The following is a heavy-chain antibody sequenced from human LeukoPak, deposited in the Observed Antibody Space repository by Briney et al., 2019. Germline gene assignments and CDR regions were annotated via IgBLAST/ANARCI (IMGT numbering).Heavy chain of an antibody. Sequence: SQTLSLTCAISGDVVSSNSAAWNWIRQSPSRGLEWLGRTYCRSKWYCNYAVSVKSRVTINPDTSKNQFSLQLNSVTPEDTAMYYCARENSNTGMLDYWGQGTLATVSS. CDR3: ARENSNTGMLDY. CDR2: TYCRSKWYC. J-gene: IGHJ4*02. V-gene: IGHV6-1*01. D-gene: IGHD1-1*01. CDR1: GDVVSSNSAA.